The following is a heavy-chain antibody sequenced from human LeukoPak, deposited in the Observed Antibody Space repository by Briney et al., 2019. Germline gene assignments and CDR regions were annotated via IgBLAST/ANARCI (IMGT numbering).Heavy chain of an antibody. V-gene: IGHV1-18*01. Sequence: EASVKVSCKASGYTFTSYGITWVRQAPGQGLEWMGWISAYNGNTNYAQNLQGRVTMTTDTSTSTAYMELRSLRSDDTAVYYCATRGYSSGWYYFDYWGQGTLVTVSS. CDR3: ATRGYSSGWYYFDY. CDR2: ISAYNGNT. CDR1: GYTFTSYG. D-gene: IGHD6-19*01. J-gene: IGHJ4*02.